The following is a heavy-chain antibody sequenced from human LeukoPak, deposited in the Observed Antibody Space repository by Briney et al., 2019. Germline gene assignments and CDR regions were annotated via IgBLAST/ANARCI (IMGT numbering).Heavy chain of an antibody. J-gene: IGHJ6*03. CDR1: GYSLTNYW. V-gene: IGHV5-51*01. Sequence: GESLKTSCKGSGYSLTNYWIGWVRQMPGKGLERMGIISPGDSETRYSPSFQGQVTISVDKSISTAYLQWNSLKASDTAMYYCARVRLDYDYVWGSYRAPSYYYYMDVWGKGTTVTVSS. CDR2: ISPGDSET. CDR3: ARVRLDYDYVWGSYRAPSYYYYMDV. D-gene: IGHD3-16*02.